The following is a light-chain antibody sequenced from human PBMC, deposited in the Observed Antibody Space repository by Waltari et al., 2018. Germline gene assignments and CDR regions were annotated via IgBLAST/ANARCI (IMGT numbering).Light chain of an antibody. V-gene: IGLV1-47*01. J-gene: IGLJ3*02. CDR1: ISNLGTNY. CDR2: RNN. CDR3: ASWDDSLSVGV. Sequence: QSVLTQPPSASGTPGQRVTISCSGSISNLGTNYVYWYHQFPGTAPKLLSQRNNQRPSGVPDRFSGSKSGTSASLAISGLRSEDEADYYCASWDDSLSVGVFGGGTKLTVL.